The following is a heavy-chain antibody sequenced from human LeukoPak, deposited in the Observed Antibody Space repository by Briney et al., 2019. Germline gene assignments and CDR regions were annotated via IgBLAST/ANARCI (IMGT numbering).Heavy chain of an antibody. V-gene: IGHV3-49*04. CDR1: GFTFGDYA. CDR3: TRGPILLWTNTGRDV. CDR2: IRSKAYGGTT. Sequence: GGSLRLSCTASGFTFGDYAMSWVRQAPGKGLEWVGFIRSKAYGGTTEYAASVKGRFTISRDDSKSIAYLQMNSLKIEDTAFYYCTRGPILLWTNTGRDVWGQGPTVTVPS. D-gene: IGHD3-10*01. J-gene: IGHJ6*02.